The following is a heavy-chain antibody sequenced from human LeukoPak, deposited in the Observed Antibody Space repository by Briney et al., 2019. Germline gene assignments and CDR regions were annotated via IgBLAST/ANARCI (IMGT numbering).Heavy chain of an antibody. Sequence: ASVKVSCKASGYTSTSYGISWVRQAPGQGLEWMGWISAYNGNTNYAQKLQGRVTMTTDTSTSTAYMELRSLRSDDTAVYYCARATYYDILTGNDYWGQGTLVTVSS. CDR1: GYTSTSYG. J-gene: IGHJ4*02. V-gene: IGHV1-18*01. CDR3: ARATYYDILTGNDY. D-gene: IGHD3-9*01. CDR2: ISAYNGNT.